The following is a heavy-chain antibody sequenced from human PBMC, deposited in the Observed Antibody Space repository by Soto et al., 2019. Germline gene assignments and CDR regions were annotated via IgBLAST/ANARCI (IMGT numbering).Heavy chain of an antibody. V-gene: IGHV4-30-2*01. J-gene: IGHJ4*02. CDR1: GGSISSGGYS. Sequence: SETLSLTCAVSGGSISSGGYSWSWIRQPPGKGLEWIGYIYHSGSTYYNPSLKSRVTISVDRSKNQFSLKLSSVTAADTAVYYCARGRGSGYQLPFDYWGQGTLVTVSS. D-gene: IGHD3-22*01. CDR3: ARGRGSGYQLPFDY. CDR2: IYHSGST.